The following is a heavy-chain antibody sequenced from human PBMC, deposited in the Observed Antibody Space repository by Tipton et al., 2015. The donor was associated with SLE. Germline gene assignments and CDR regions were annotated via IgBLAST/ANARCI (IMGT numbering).Heavy chain of an antibody. CDR3: ARGMYYDFWRGPWYYGMDV. CDR1: GGSISSGGYY. Sequence: TLSLTCAVSGGSISSGGYYWSWIRQHPGKGLEWIGYIYYSGSTYYNPSLKSRVTISVDTSKNQFSLKLSSVTAADTAMYYCARGMYYDFWRGPWYYGMDVWGLGTTVSVSS. V-gene: IGHV4-31*11. CDR2: IYYSGST. J-gene: IGHJ6*02. D-gene: IGHD3-3*01.